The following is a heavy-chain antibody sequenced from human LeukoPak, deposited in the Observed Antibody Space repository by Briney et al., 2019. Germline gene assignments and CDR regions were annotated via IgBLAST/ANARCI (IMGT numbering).Heavy chain of an antibody. CDR3: ARSDSSSWAYYQYYYYYMDV. Sequence: SETLSLTCTVSGGSISSSSYYWGWIRQPPGKGLEWIGSIYYSGSTYYNPSLKSRVTISVDTSKNQFSLKLSSVTAADTAVYYCARSDSSSWAYYQYYYYYMDVWGKGTTVTVSS. D-gene: IGHD6-13*01. CDR1: GGSISSSSYY. V-gene: IGHV4-39*01. J-gene: IGHJ6*03. CDR2: IYYSGST.